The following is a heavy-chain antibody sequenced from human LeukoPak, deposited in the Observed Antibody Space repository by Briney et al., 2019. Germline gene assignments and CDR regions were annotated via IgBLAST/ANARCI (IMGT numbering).Heavy chain of an antibody. Sequence: GGSLRLSCAASGFPLDDYAMHWVRQAPGKGLEWVSGISWNSGNIGYADSVKGRFTISRDNAKNSLYLQMNSLRPEDTALYYCATSYDMGWLIGYWGQGTLVTVSS. V-gene: IGHV3-9*01. CDR1: GFPLDDYA. CDR3: ATSYDMGWLIGY. D-gene: IGHD3/OR15-3a*01. CDR2: ISWNSGNI. J-gene: IGHJ4*02.